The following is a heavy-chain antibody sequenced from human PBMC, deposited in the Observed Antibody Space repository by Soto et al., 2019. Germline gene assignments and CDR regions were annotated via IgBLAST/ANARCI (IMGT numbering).Heavy chain of an antibody. Sequence: ASVKVSCKASGYTFTSYGISWVRQAPGQGLEWMGWISAYNGNTNDAQKLQGRVTMTTDTSTSTAYMELRSLRSDDTAVYYCAGLIGDYKGKYFDYWGQGTLVTVSS. CDR2: ISAYNGNT. J-gene: IGHJ4*02. D-gene: IGHD4-17*01. V-gene: IGHV1-18*01. CDR3: AGLIGDYKGKYFDY. CDR1: GYTFTSYG.